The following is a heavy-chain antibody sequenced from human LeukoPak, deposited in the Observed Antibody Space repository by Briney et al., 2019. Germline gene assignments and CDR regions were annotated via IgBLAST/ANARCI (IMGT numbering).Heavy chain of an antibody. CDR3: ARQPRVGARERGLDY. J-gene: IGHJ4*02. D-gene: IGHD1-26*01. CDR2: IYYSGST. V-gene: IGHV4-39*01. CDR1: GDSISSSSYY. Sequence: SETLSLTCTVSGDSISSSSYYWGWIRQPPGQGLEWIGSIYYSGSTYYNPSLKSRVTISVDMSKNQFSLKLSSVTAADTAVYYCARQPRVGARERGLDYWGQGTLVTVSS.